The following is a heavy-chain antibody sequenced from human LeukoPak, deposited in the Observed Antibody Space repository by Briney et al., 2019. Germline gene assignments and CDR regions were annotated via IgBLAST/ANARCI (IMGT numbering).Heavy chain of an antibody. CDR3: ASGTYYYFDY. D-gene: IGHD1-26*01. CDR1: GYTFNTYA. CDR2: INTNNGDT. Sequence: GASVKVSCKTSGYTFNTYAISWVRQAPGQGLEWMGWINTNNGDTNFAQRFEGRVTMTRDTSISTAHMELSRLRSDDTAFYYCASGTYYYFDYWGQGTLVTVSS. J-gene: IGHJ4*02. V-gene: IGHV1-2*02.